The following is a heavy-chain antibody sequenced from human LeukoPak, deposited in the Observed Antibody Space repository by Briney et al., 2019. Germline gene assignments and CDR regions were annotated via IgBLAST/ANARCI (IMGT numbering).Heavy chain of an antibody. CDR2: IYYSGST. CDR1: GGSISSYY. V-gene: IGHV4-59*08. Sequence: SETLSLTCTVSGGSISSYYWSWIRQPPGKGLEWIGYIYYSGSTNYNPSLKSRVTISVDTSKNQFSLKLSSVTAADTAVYYCARVGFGNTPHPIDYWGQGTLVTVSS. D-gene: IGHD4-23*01. J-gene: IGHJ4*02. CDR3: ARVGFGNTPHPIDY.